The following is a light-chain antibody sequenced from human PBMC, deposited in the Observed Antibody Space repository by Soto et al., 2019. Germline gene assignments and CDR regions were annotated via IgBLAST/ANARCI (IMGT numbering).Light chain of an antibody. CDR2: EVS. Sequence: ALTQPASVSGSPGQSITISCTGTSSDVGGYNFVSWYQQQSGKAPKLMIHEVSNRPSGVSNRFSGSKSGNTASLTISGLQAEDEADYYCSSFTRSRAYVFGSGTKVTVL. CDR3: SSFTRSRAYV. J-gene: IGLJ1*01. CDR1: SSDVGGYNF. V-gene: IGLV2-14*01.